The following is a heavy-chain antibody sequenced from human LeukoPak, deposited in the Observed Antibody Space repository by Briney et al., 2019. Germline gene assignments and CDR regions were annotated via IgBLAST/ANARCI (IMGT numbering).Heavy chain of an antibody. Sequence: PSETLSLTCTVSGGSISGYYWSWIRQPPGKGLEWIGEINHSGSTNYNPSLKSRVTISVDTSKNQFSLKLSSVTAADTAVYYCARGRGYSYGFRYYYMDVWGKGTTVTISS. CDR1: GGSISGYY. V-gene: IGHV4-34*01. CDR2: INHSGST. D-gene: IGHD5-18*01. CDR3: ARGRGYSYGFRYYYMDV. J-gene: IGHJ6*03.